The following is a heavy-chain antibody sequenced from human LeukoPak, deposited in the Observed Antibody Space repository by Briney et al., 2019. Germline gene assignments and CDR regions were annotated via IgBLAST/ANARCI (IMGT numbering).Heavy chain of an antibody. CDR1: GGSINTGDYY. D-gene: IGHD6-13*01. Sequence: SQTLSLTCSVSGGSINTGDYYWSWIRQPPGKGLEWIGYIYYSGSTYYNPSLKSPITISADTSKNQFSLKLSSVTAADTAVYFCAREGAGRSRWYAGGYFDYWGQGTLVTVSS. V-gene: IGHV4-30-4*01. CDR3: AREGAGRSRWYAGGYFDY. J-gene: IGHJ4*02. CDR2: IYYSGST.